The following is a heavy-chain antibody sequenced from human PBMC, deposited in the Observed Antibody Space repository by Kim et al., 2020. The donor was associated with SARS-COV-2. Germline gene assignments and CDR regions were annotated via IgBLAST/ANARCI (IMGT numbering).Heavy chain of an antibody. CDR2: IYYSGST. Sequence: SETLSLTCTVSGGSISSYYWSWIRQPPGKGLEWIGYIYYSGSTNYNPSLKSRVTISVDTSKNQFSLKLSSVTAADTAVYYCARGPRVATTGYFDYWGQGTLVTVSS. D-gene: IGHD1-1*01. V-gene: IGHV4-59*01. J-gene: IGHJ4*02. CDR1: GGSISSYY. CDR3: ARGPRVATTGYFDY.